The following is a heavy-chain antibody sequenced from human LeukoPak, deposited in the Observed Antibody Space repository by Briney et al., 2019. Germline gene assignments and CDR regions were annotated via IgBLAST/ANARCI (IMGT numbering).Heavy chain of an antibody. CDR1: GFTVSSNY. CDR2: IHSGGST. Sequence: GGSLRLSCAASGFTVSSNYMSWVRQAPGKGLEWFAVIHSGGSTYYADSVKGRFTISRDNSNNTLYLQMNSLRAEDTAVYYCVGSRAAATFDLWGQGTLVTVSS. CDR3: VGSRAAATFDL. J-gene: IGHJ4*01. V-gene: IGHV3-53*01. D-gene: IGHD6-13*01.